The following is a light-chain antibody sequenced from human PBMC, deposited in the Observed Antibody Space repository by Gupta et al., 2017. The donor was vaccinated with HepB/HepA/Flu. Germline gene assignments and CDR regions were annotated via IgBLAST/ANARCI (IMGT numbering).Light chain of an antibody. J-gene: IGKJ1*01. CDR1: QSITTF. CDR3: QQSDRIPRT. CDR2: AAS. Sequence: DIQMTQSPSSLSASVGDRLTITCRASQSITTFLNWYQQKPGKAPSLLIYAASRVNSGVPSRFSGSGSGADFTLTISSLQPEDFATYYCQQSDRIPRTFGQGTKVEFK. V-gene: IGKV1-39*01.